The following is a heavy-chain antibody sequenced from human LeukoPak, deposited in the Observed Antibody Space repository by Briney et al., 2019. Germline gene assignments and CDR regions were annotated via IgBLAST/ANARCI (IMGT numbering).Heavy chain of an antibody. V-gene: IGHV3-23*01. J-gene: IGHJ4*02. D-gene: IGHD5-18*01. Sequence: GGSLRLSCAASGFTFSSYAMSWVRQVPGKGLEWVSAISGSGGNTHYADSVKGRFTISRDNSKNSLYLQMNSLRAEDTAVYYCARGSLWLSRWGQGTLVTVSS. CDR2: ISGSGGNT. CDR1: GFTFSSYA. CDR3: ARGSLWLSR.